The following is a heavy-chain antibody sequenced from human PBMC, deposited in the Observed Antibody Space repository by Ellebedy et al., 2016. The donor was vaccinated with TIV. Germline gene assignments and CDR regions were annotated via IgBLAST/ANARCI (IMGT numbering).Heavy chain of an antibody. V-gene: IGHV3-7*03. J-gene: IGHJ4*02. CDR2: MNQVGSEQ. CDR1: GFTFSTYW. CDR3: ARDPNSPGDTGYGDY. D-gene: IGHD5-12*01. Sequence: PGGSLRPSCAASGFTFSTYWMSWVRQAPGKGLEWVANMNQVGSEQYYVDSVKGRFTISRDNAKRSLYLQMNSLRAEDTAVYYCARDPNSPGDTGYGDYWGQGAVVTVSS.